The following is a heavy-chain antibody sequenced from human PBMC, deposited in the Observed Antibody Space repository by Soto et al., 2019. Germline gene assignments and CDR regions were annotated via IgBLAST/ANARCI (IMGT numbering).Heavy chain of an antibody. D-gene: IGHD1-26*01. J-gene: IGHJ4*02. Sequence: GASVKVTCKASGYTFTSNARQWVRQAPGQRLEWMGWINAGNGNTKYSQKFQGRVTITRDTSASTAYMELSSLRSEDTAVYYCARAPEVSSGSYYTPFDYWGQGTLVTVSS. CDR2: INAGNGNT. V-gene: IGHV1-3*01. CDR3: ARAPEVSSGSYYTPFDY. CDR1: GYTFTSNA.